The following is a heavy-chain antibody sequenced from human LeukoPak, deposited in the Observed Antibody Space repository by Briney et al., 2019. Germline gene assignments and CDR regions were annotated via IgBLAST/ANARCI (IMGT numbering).Heavy chain of an antibody. CDR1: GVSITSSDFY. CDR3: ARGTRTSGGTYDGSGYHFDY. CDR2: FYYSGST. J-gene: IGHJ4*02. D-gene: IGHD3-22*01. V-gene: IGHV4-39*07. Sequence: SETLSLTCSVAGVSITSSDFYWGWIRQPPGKGLEWIGSFYYSGSTYSNPSLSSRVTISIDTSKSQLFLSLTSVTAADTAFYYCARGTRTSGGTYDGSGYHFDYWGQGTLVTVSS.